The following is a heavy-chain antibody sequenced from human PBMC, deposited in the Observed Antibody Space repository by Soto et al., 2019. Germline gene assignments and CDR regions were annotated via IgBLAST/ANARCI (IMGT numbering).Heavy chain of an antibody. V-gene: IGHV3-30*18. D-gene: IGHD4-17*01. Sequence: GSLRLSCAASGFTFSSYGMHWVRRAPGKGLEWVAVISYDGSNKYYADSVKGRFTISRDNSKNTLYLQMNSLRAEDTAVYYCAKDRDYAEPGEVFDYWGQGTLVTVSS. CDR1: GFTFSSYG. CDR2: ISYDGSNK. J-gene: IGHJ4*02. CDR3: AKDRDYAEPGEVFDY.